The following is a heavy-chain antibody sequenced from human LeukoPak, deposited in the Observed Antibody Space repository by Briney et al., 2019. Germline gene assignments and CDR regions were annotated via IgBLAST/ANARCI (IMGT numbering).Heavy chain of an antibody. D-gene: IGHD3-22*01. CDR3: AKEYQYYYDSSGLDY. Sequence: GGSLRLSCEGSGFSFSSYWMTWVRQSPGKGPEWVANIKQDESERYTVDSVKGRFTISRDNSKNTLYLQMNSLRAEDTAVYYCAKEYQYYYDSSGLDYWGQGTLVTVSS. CDR2: IKQDESER. V-gene: IGHV3-7*01. J-gene: IGHJ4*02. CDR1: GFSFSSYW.